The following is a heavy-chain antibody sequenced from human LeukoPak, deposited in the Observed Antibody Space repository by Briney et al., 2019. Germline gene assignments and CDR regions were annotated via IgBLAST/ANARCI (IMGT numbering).Heavy chain of an antibody. CDR2: IIPIFGTA. Sequence: GASVKVSCKASGGTFSSYAISWVRQAPGPGLEWMGGIIPIFGTANYAQKFQGRVTITADESTSTAYMELSSLRSEDTAVYYCARNSGVGANYYYYYMDVWGKGTTVTISS. CDR1: GGTFSSYA. V-gene: IGHV1-69*13. D-gene: IGHD1-26*01. J-gene: IGHJ6*03. CDR3: ARNSGVGANYYYYYMDV.